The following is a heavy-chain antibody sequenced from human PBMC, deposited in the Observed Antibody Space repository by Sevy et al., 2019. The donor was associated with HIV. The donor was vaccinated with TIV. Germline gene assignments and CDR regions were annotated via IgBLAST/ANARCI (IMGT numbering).Heavy chain of an antibody. CDR2: IYYSGTT. CDR3: ARDNAILTPRAFCI. V-gene: IGHV4-59*13. J-gene: IGHJ3*02. Sequence: SETLSLTCSVSAGSISSYYWSWIRQPPGKGLEWIGYIYYSGTTDYNPSLKSRVTISQDKSKKVFSLRLRSVTAADTAVYYCARDNAILTPRAFCIWGQGTMVTVSS. D-gene: IGHD3-9*01. CDR1: AGSISSYY.